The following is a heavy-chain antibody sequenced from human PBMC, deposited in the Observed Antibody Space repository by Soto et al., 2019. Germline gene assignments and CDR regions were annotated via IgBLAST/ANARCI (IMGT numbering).Heavy chain of an antibody. V-gene: IGHV5-51*01. CDR3: ARQVKGYSGYDFGEIIWFDP. CDR2: IYPGDSDT. CDR1: GYSFTSYW. Sequence: GESLKISCKGSGYSFTSYWIGWVRQMPGKGLEWMGIIYPGDSDTRYSPSFQGQVTISADKSISTAYLQWSSLKASDTAMYYCARQVKGYSGYDFGEIIWFDPWGQGTLVTVSS. J-gene: IGHJ5*02. D-gene: IGHD5-12*01.